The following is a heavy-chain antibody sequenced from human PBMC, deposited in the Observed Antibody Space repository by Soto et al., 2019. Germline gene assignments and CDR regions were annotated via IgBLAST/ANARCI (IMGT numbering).Heavy chain of an antibody. J-gene: IGHJ6*02. CDR3: ARIGGNSADYYYYGMDV. V-gene: IGHV5-51*01. Sequence: GESLKISCKGSGYSFTIYWIGWVRQMPGKGLEWMGIIYPGDSDTRYSPSFQGQVTISADKSISTAYLQWSSLKASDTAMYYCARIGGNSADYYYYGMDVWGQGTLVTVSS. D-gene: IGHD2-21*02. CDR1: GYSFTIYW. CDR2: IYPGDSDT.